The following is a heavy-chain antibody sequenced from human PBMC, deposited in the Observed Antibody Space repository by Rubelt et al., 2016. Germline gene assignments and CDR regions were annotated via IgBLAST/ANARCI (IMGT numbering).Heavy chain of an antibody. D-gene: IGHD1-1*01. J-gene: IGHJ6*02. CDR2: IYYSGST. Sequence: QVQLQQWGAGLLKPSETLSLTCAVYGGSISSSSYYWGWIRQPPGKGLEWIGSIYYSGSTYYNPSLKSRVTISGDTSKNQFSLKLSSVTAADTAVYYCARQYNVWGQGTTVTVSS. CDR3: ARQYNV. CDR1: GGSISSSSYY. V-gene: IGHV4-39*01.